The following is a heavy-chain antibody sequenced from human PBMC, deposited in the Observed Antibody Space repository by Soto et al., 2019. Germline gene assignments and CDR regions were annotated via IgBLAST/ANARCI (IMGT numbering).Heavy chain of an antibody. Sequence: QGTLKESGPTLVKPTQTLTLTCSFSGFSLSTSGVGVGWIRQPPGKALEWLAHIYWSGDEHYRPSLKSRLSITKDTSKNQVVLTMTNMDPVDTATYYCARGLAARPVFAFDIWGQGTMVTVSS. D-gene: IGHD6-6*01. CDR1: GFSLSTSGVG. CDR3: ARGLAARPVFAFDI. V-gene: IGHV2-5*01. J-gene: IGHJ3*02. CDR2: IYWSGDE.